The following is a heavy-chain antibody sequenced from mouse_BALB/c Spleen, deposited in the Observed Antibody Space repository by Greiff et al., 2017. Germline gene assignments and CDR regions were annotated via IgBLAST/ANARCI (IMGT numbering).Heavy chain of an antibody. D-gene: IGHD1-1*01. Sequence: EVKLMESGPGLVKPSQYLSLTCSVTGYSITSGYYWNWIRQFPGNKLEWMGYISYDGSNNYNPSLKNRISITRDTSKNQFFLKLNSVTTEDTATYYCADYYYGSSPWFAYWGQGTLVTVSA. V-gene: IGHV3-6*02. CDR1: GYSITSGYY. CDR2: ISYDGSN. CDR3: ADYYYGSSPWFAY. J-gene: IGHJ3*01.